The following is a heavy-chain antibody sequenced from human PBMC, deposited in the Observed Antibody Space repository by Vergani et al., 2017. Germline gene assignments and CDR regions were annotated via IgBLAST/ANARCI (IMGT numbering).Heavy chain of an antibody. D-gene: IGHD4-17*01. CDR1: GYSISSGYY. Sequence: QVQLQESGPGLLKPSETLSLTCTVSGYSISSGYYWSWIRQPPGKGLEWIGYIYYSGSTNYNPSLKSRVTISVDTSKNQFSLKLSSVTAADTAEDYCARVWAVNYYYYYMDGWGKGTTVTVSS. CDR2: IYYSGST. V-gene: IGHV4-61*01. J-gene: IGHJ6*03. CDR3: ARVWAVNYYYYYMDG.